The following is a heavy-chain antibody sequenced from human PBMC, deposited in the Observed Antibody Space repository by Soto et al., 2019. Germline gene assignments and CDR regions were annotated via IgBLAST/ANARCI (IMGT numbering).Heavy chain of an antibody. CDR1: GFTFSSYA. CDR2: ISGSGGST. Sequence: QPGGSLRLSCAASGFTFSSYAMSWVRQAPGKGLEWVSAISGSGGSTYYADSVKGRFTISRDNAKNSLYLQMNSLRAEDTAAYYCARVYNWNDYWGQGTLVTVSS. V-gene: IGHV3-23*01. CDR3: ARVYNWNDY. D-gene: IGHD1-20*01. J-gene: IGHJ4*02.